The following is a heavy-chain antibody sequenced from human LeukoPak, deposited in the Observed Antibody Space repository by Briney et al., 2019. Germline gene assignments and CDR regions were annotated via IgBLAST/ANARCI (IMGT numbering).Heavy chain of an antibody. V-gene: IGHV1-18*01. Sequence: ASVKVSCKASGYTFTSHGISWVRQAPGQGLEWMGWISAYNGNTNYAQKLQGRVTMTTDTSTSTAYMELRSLRSDDTAVYYCARGFPQDIYYDSRDHRREVNLDYWGQGTLVTVSS. J-gene: IGHJ4*02. CDR1: GYTFTSHG. D-gene: IGHD3-22*01. CDR2: ISAYNGNT. CDR3: ARGFPQDIYYDSRDHRREVNLDY.